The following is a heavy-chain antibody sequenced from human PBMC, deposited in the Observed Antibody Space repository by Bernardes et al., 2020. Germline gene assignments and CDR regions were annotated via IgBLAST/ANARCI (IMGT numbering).Heavy chain of an antibody. Sequence: ASVKVSCKASGYTFTNYGISWVRQAPGQGLEWMGWISAYNGNTNDAQKVQGRVTMTTDTSTNTAYMELRSLRSDDTAVYYCARDHRDGYNFGGGFDYWGQGTLVTVSS. V-gene: IGHV1-18*01. J-gene: IGHJ4*02. CDR2: ISAYNGNT. CDR1: GYTFTNYG. CDR3: ARDHRDGYNFGGGFDY. D-gene: IGHD5-12*01.